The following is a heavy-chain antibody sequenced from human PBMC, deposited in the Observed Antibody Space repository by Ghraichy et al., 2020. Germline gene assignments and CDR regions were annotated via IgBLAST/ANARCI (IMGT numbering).Heavy chain of an antibody. V-gene: IGHV3-23*01. CDR1: GFTFSSYA. J-gene: IGHJ4*02. Sequence: GESLNISCAASGFTFSSYAMSWVRQAPGKGLEWVSAISGSGGSTYYADSVKGRFTISRDNSKNTLYLQMNSLRAEDTAVYYCAKRDSRGSKDDYWGQGTLVTVSS. CDR3: AKRDSRGSKDDY. CDR2: ISGSGGST. D-gene: IGHD4-11*01.